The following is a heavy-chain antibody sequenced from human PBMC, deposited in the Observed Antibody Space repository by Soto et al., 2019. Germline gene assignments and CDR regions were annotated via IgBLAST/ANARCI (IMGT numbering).Heavy chain of an antibody. V-gene: IGHV3-23*01. CDR3: AKRRGAGGHFDY. CDR2: VSIGGST. J-gene: IGHJ4*02. CDR1: GFTFSSYA. Sequence: VGSLRLSCAASGFTFSSYAMGWVRQGPGKGLEWVAVVSIGGSTHYADSVRGRFTVSRDNSKNTLSLQMNSLTAEDTAVYFCAKRRGAGGHFDYWGQGALVIVSS. D-gene: IGHD2-15*01.